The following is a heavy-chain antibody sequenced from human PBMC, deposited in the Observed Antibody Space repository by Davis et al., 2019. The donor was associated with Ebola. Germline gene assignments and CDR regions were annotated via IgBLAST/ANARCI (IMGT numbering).Heavy chain of an antibody. V-gene: IGHV3-23*01. CDR3: AKGRSNWHAFDI. D-gene: IGHD7-27*01. Sequence: ETLSLTCAVYGGSFSGYYWSWIRQPPGKGLEWVSAISGSGGSTYYADSVKGRFTISRDNSKNTLYLQMNSLRAEDTAVYYCAKGRSNWHAFDIWGQGTMVTVSS. J-gene: IGHJ3*02. CDR1: GGSFSGYY. CDR2: ISGSGGST.